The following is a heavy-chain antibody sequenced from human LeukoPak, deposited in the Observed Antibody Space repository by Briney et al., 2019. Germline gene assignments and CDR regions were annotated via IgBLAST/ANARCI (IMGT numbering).Heavy chain of an antibody. D-gene: IGHD5-18*01. CDR3: ARGYTCGY. V-gene: IGHV3-7*04. CDR1: GFTFSTYW. CDR2: IKEDGSEK. J-gene: IGHJ4*02. Sequence: GGSLRLSCSASGFTFSTYWMSWVRQAPGKGLEWVANIKEDGSEKNYADSVKGRFTISRDNAKNSLYLQMSSLRAKDTAVYYCARGYTCGYWGQGTLVIVSS.